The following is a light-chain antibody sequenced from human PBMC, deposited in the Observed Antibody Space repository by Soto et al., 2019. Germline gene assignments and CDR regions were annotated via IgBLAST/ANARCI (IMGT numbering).Light chain of an antibody. Sequence: EIVLPESPGTLSLSPGERATLSCRASQSVSNSYLAWYQQKPGQAPRLLFYGASSRATGIPDRFSGSGSGTDFSLTISRLEPEDFAVYYCQQYGSTAWTFGQGTKVDI. CDR3: QQYGSTAWT. V-gene: IGKV3-20*01. CDR1: QSVSNSY. CDR2: GAS. J-gene: IGKJ1*01.